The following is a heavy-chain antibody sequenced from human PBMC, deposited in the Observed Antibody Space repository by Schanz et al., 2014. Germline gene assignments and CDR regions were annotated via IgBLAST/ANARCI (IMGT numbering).Heavy chain of an antibody. V-gene: IGHV3-66*01. D-gene: IGHD3-10*01. CDR2: IYSGGST. Sequence: EVFLVESGGGLVQPGGSLRLSCAASGFAFSSFALSWVRQSPGKGLEWVSVIYSGGSTYYADSVKGRFTISRDNSKNTLYLQMNSLRAEDTAVYYCARVRTIYGSGAMGYWGQGTLVTVSS. J-gene: IGHJ4*02. CDR3: ARVRTIYGSGAMGY. CDR1: GFAFSSFA.